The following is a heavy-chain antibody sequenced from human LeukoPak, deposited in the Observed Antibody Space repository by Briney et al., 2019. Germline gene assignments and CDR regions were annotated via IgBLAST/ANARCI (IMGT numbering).Heavy chain of an antibody. D-gene: IGHD5-12*01. J-gene: IGHJ4*02. CDR3: AKTPSSGYYFDQ. V-gene: IGHV3-23*01. CDR2: ISGSGGST. CDR1: RFIFSSYA. Sequence: GGSLRLSCAASRFIFSSYAMNWVRQAPGKGLEWVSSISGSGGSTYYADSVKGRFTFSRDNSKNTLYLQMNSRRAEDTAVYYCAKTPSSGYYFDQWGQGTLVTVSS.